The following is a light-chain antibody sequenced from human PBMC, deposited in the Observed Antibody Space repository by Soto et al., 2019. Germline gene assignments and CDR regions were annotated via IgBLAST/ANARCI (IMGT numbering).Light chain of an antibody. Sequence: QSVLTQPPSVSGTPGQTVTISCSGARSNIGKNTLNWFQQLPGTAPNLLISTSNHRPSGVRDRFSGSKSGTSASLTISGLRSDDEADYYCAAWDDILNVVVFGGGTKGTVL. J-gene: IGLJ2*01. CDR2: TSN. CDR1: RSNIGKNT. V-gene: IGLV1-44*01. CDR3: AAWDDILNVVV.